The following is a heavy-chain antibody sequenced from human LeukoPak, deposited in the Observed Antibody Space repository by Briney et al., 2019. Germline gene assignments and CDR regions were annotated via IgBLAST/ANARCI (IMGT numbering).Heavy chain of an antibody. CDR3: ARGRIAKIVVVHSFQYGMDV. CDR1: GGSFTDYF. D-gene: IGHD3-22*01. CDR2: INDYSGNT. J-gene: IGHJ6*02. Sequence: PSETLSLTCDVFGGSFTDYFWTWIRRSPGKGLEWIGEINDYSGNTNYNPSLNSRVSISLEKSKNQFSLELRSVTAADTAVYYCARGRIAKIVVVHSFQYGMDVWGQGTTVTVSS. V-gene: IGHV4-34*01.